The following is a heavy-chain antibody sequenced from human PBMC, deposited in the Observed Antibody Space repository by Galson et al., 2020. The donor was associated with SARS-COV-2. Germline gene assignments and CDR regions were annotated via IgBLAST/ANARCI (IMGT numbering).Heavy chain of an antibody. CDR1: GYTLTELS. Sequence: ASVKVSCKVSGYTLTELSMHWVRPAPGKGLEGMGGLDPEDGETIYAQKFEARVTMTEDTSTDTGYMELSGLRSQDTAVYYCVTDLKFSRTPGWFDRWCQGSLVTVSS. J-gene: IGHJ5*02. V-gene: IGHV1-24*01. CDR2: LDPEDGET. CDR3: VTDLKFSRTPGWFDR.